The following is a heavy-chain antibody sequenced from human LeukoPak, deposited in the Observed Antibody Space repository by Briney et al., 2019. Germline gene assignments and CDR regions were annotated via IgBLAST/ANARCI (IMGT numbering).Heavy chain of an antibody. CDR3: ARGPLRFLEWHLGGGDY. J-gene: IGHJ4*02. CDR1: GYTFTGYY. CDR2: INPNSGGT. Sequence: ASVKVSCKASGYTFTGYYMHWVRQAPGQGLEWMGWINPNSGGTNYAQKFQGRVTMTRDTSISTAYMELRSLRSDDTAVYYCARGPLRFLEWHLGGGDYWGQGTLVTVSS. V-gene: IGHV1-2*02. D-gene: IGHD3-3*01.